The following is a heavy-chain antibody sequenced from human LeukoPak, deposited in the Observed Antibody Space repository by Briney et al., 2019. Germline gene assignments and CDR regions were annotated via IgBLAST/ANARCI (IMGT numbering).Heavy chain of an antibody. J-gene: IGHJ4*02. CDR1: RGSISSYY. CDR3: ARQSREIAVAGLDY. D-gene: IGHD6-19*01. V-gene: IGHV4-59*08. CDR2: IYYNGST. Sequence: SETLSLTCTVSRGSISSYYWTWIRQPPGKGLEWIGYIYYNGSTNYNPSLKSRVTISVDASKNQFSLKLTSVTAADTAVYYCARQSREIAVAGLDYWGQGTLVTVSS.